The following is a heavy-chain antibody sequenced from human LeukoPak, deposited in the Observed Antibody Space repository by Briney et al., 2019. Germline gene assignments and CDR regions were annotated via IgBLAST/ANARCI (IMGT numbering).Heavy chain of an antibody. J-gene: IGHJ6*03. Sequence: ASVKVSCKASGYTFTGYDMHWVRQAPGQGLEWMGWINPNSGGTNYAQKFQGRVTMTRDTSSSTAYMELSRLRSDDTAVYYCARDGHKGYYDSSGYGYYYYMDVWGKGTAVTIPS. CDR3: ARDGHKGYYDSSGYGYYYYMDV. CDR1: GYTFTGYD. V-gene: IGHV1-2*02. CDR2: INPNSGGT. D-gene: IGHD3-22*01.